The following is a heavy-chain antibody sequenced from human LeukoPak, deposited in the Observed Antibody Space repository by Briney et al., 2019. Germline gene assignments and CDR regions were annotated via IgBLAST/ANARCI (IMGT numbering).Heavy chain of an antibody. D-gene: IGHD6-19*01. Sequence: SETLCLTCTVSGGPISSSSYYWGWLRQPPGKGLEWIGTICYSGSTYCNPSLKSRVTISVDTSKNQFSLRLSSVTAADTAVYYCARPVLQYNSAWYAGFDHWGQGILVTVSS. V-gene: IGHV4-39*01. CDR1: GGPISSSSYY. CDR3: ARPVLQYNSAWYAGFDH. J-gene: IGHJ4*02. CDR2: ICYSGST.